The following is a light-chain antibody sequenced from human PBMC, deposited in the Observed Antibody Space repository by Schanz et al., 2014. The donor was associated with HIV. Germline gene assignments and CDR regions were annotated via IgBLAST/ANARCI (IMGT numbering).Light chain of an antibody. CDR2: AND. J-gene: IGLJ3*02. CDR3: ATWDDNLPGWV. CDR1: NSNIGSNS. Sequence: QSVLTQPPSASGTPGQRVTISCSGSNSNIGSNSVNWHQQLPGTAPKLLIYANDMRPSGVPDRFSGSGSGTSASLAISGLRSEDEADYYCATWDDNLPGWVFGGGTKLTVL. V-gene: IGLV1-44*01.